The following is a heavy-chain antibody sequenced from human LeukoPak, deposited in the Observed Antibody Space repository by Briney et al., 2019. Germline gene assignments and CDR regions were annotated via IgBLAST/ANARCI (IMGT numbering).Heavy chain of an antibody. V-gene: IGHV3-7*01. CDR1: GFSFRDFW. D-gene: IGHD5-12*01. Sequence: PGGSLRLSCAASGFSFRDFWMTWVRRAPGKGLEWVANMNQGGSVKYYVDSVKGRFTISRDDAKSSLYVQMNSLRDEDTAVYYCARFGYSGWNLEYWGQGTLVTVPS. CDR2: MNQGGSVK. CDR3: ARFGYSGWNLEY. J-gene: IGHJ4*02.